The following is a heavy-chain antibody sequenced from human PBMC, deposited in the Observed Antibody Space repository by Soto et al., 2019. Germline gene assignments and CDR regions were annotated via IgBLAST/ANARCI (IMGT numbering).Heavy chain of an antibody. D-gene: IGHD2-21*02. CDR3: AKRSDFDSGLFDF. CDR2: VSGSGSAT. Sequence: EVRLLESGGGLVQPGGSLRLSCAVSGLTFSRYAMSWVRQAPGKGLEWVSAVSGSGSATRYADSVKGRFTISRDNFKNTVSLQMNSLRVDDTAIYFCAKRSDFDSGLFDFWGQGALLTVSS. J-gene: IGHJ4*02. V-gene: IGHV3-23*01. CDR1: GLTFSRYA.